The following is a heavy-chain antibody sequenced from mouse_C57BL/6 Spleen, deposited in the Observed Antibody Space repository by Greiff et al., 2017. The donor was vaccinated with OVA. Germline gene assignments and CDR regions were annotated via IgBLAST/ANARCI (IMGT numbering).Heavy chain of an antibody. Sequence: QVQLQQSGPELVKPGASVKISCKASGYSFTSYYIHWVKQRPGQGLEWIGWIYPGSGNTKYNEKFKGKATLTADTSSSTAYMQLSSLTSEDSAVYYCARRWDDAMDYWGQGTSVTVSS. D-gene: IGHD4-1*01. V-gene: IGHV1-66*01. CDR1: GYSFTSYY. J-gene: IGHJ4*01. CDR3: ARRWDDAMDY. CDR2: IYPGSGNT.